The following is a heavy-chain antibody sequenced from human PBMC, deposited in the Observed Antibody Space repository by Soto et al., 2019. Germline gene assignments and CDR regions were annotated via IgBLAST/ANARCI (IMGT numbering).Heavy chain of an antibody. CDR2: IYHSGST. Sequence: QLQLQESGSGLVKPSQTLSLTCAVSGGSISSGGYSWSWIRQPPGKGLEWIGYIYHSGSTYYNPSLKSRVTISVDRHKNQFSLKLSSVTAADTAVYYCAASVDIVAGTVAAESPLPEYFQHWGQGTLVTVSS. J-gene: IGHJ1*01. D-gene: IGHD5-12*01. V-gene: IGHV4-30-2*01. CDR3: AASVDIVAGTVAAESPLPEYFQH. CDR1: GGSISSGGYS.